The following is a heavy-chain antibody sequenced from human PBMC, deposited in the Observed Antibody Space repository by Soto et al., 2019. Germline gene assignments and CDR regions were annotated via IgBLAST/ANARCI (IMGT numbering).Heavy chain of an antibody. CDR2: IIPLFRNV. J-gene: IGHJ6*02. D-gene: IGHD1-1*01. Sequence: QVLLMQSGAEVKRPGSSVKLSCKASGDMFRNSAFTWVRQAPGQGLEWMGVIIPLFRNVIAAQKFQGRVTFTADESTSTLYLELSSLRSEDTAVYYCARARLYNGDPNVYIFYGLDVWGQGTPVTVSS. CDR1: GDMFRNSA. V-gene: IGHV1-69*01. CDR3: ARARLYNGDPNVYIFYGLDV.